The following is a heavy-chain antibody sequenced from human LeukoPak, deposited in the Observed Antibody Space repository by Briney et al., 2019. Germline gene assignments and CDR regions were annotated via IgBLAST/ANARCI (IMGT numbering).Heavy chain of an antibody. CDR2: IYYSGST. V-gene: IGHV4-31*03. Sequence: PSQTLSLTCTVSGGSISSGGYYWSWIRQHPGKGLEWIGYIYYSGSTYYNPSLKSRVTISVDATKNQFSLKLSSVTAADTAVYYCARNKFDYQLDYWGQGTLVTVSS. CDR3: ARNKFDYQLDY. J-gene: IGHJ4*02. CDR1: GGSISSGGYY. D-gene: IGHD2-2*01.